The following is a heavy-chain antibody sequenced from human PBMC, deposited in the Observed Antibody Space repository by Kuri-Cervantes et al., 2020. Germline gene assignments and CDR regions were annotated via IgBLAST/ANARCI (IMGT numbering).Heavy chain of an antibody. V-gene: IGHV3-23*01. D-gene: IGHD3-9*01. CDR2: ISGSGGST. J-gene: IGHJ4*02. CDR3: ARDANVRYFDWSHFDY. Sequence: GESLKISCAASGFTFSSYAMSWVRQAPGKGLEWVSAISGSGGSTYYADSVKGRFTISRDNSKNSLYLQMNSLRAKDTAVYYCARDANVRYFDWSHFDYWGQGTLVTVSS. CDR1: GFTFSSYA.